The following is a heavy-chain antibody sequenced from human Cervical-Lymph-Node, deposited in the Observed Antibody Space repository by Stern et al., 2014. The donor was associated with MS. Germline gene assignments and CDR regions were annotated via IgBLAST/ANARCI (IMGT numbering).Heavy chain of an antibody. J-gene: IGHJ2*01. Sequence: VQLVESGPGLVKPSETLSLTCTVSGYSISSGYYWGWIRQPPGKGLEWIGSIYHSGSTYYNPSLKRRVTISVDTSKNQFSLKLRSVTAADTAVYYCARDYGAYWYFDLWGRGTLVTVSS. CDR3: ARDYGAYWYFDL. CDR1: GYSISSGYY. V-gene: IGHV4-38-2*02. D-gene: IGHD4-17*01. CDR2: IYHSGST.